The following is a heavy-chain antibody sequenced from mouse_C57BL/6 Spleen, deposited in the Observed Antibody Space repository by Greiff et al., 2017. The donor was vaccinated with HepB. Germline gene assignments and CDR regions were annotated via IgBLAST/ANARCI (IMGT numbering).Heavy chain of an antibody. J-gene: IGHJ3*01. D-gene: IGHD2-4*01. CDR3: ARANDYAWFAY. CDR1: GYTFTDYY. Sequence: VQLKQSGPELVKPGASVKISCKASGYTFTDYYMNWVKQSHGKSLEWIGDINPNNGGTSYNQKFKGKATLTVDKSSSTAYMELRSLTSEDSAVYYCARANDYAWFAYWGQGTLVTVSA. CDR2: INPNNGGT. V-gene: IGHV1-26*01.